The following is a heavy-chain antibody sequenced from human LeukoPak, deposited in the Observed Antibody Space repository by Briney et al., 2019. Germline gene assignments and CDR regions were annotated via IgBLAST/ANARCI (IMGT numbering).Heavy chain of an antibody. CDR3: AREGIVVAGTFGY. J-gene: IGHJ4*02. D-gene: IGHD6-19*01. CDR2: IIPILGTA. Sequence: SVKVSCKASGGTFSSYAISWVRQAPGQGLEWMGGIIPILGTANYAQKFQGRVTITADESTSTAYMELSSLRSEDTAVYYCAREGIVVAGTFGYWGQGTLVTVSS. V-gene: IGHV1-69*13. CDR1: GGTFSSYA.